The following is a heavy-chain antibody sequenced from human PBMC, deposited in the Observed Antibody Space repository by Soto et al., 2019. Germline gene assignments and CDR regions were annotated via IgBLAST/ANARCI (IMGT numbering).Heavy chain of an antibody. V-gene: IGHV3-30*18. Sequence: QVQLVESGGGVVQPGRSLRLSCLASGFTFGDFGMHWVRQAPGKGLEWVAALSYDESNTYYADSVKGRFTISRDISKNTLYLPINSQRPEHTAVYFCAKSGQVWSRSPDDWGQGNVVTVSS. J-gene: IGHJ4*02. CDR2: LSYDESNT. D-gene: IGHD2-21*01. CDR3: AKSGQVWSRSPDD. CDR1: GFTFGDFG.